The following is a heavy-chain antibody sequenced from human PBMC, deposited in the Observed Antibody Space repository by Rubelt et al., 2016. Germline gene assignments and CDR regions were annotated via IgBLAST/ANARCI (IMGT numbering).Heavy chain of an antibody. V-gene: IGHV4-59*01. Sequence: QVQLQESGPGLVKPSETLSLTCTVAGGSISTYYWNWIRQPPGQGLEWIGYIYYSGTTIYNPSLKSGVTISVDTSKNQCSLKLSFVTAADTAVYYCASMYYDVLTGYWHPLDVWGQGTTVTVSS. CDR3: ASMYYDVLTGYWHPLDV. CDR1: GGSISTYY. D-gene: IGHD3-9*01. CDR2: IYYSGTT. J-gene: IGHJ6*02.